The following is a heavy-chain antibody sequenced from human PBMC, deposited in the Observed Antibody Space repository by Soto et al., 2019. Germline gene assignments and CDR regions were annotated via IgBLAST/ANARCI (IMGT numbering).Heavy chain of an antibody. J-gene: IGHJ6*02. CDR3: ARLVVPAAMVGYYYYGMDV. CDR2: TYYRSKWYN. D-gene: IGHD2-2*01. Sequence: QVQLQQSGPGLVKPSQTLSLTCAISGDSVSSNSAAWNWIRQSPSRGLEWLGRTYYRSKWYNDYAVSVKSRITINPDTSKNQFSLQLNSVTPEDTAVYYCARLVVPAAMVGYYYYGMDVWGQGTTVTVSS. CDR1: GDSVSSNSAA. V-gene: IGHV6-1*01.